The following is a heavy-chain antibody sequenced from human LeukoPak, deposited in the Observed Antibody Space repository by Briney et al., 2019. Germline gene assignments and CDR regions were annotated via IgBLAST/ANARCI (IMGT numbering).Heavy chain of an antibody. J-gene: IGHJ5*02. CDR1: GGSFSGYY. V-gene: IGHV4-59*01. D-gene: IGHD3-22*01. CDR3: ARGDYDSSGQNWFDP. Sequence: SETLSLTCAVYGGSFSGYYWSWIRQPPGKGLEWIGYIYYSGSTNYNPSLKSRVTISVDTSKNQFSLKLSSVTAADTAVYYCARGDYDSSGQNWFDPWGQGTLVTVSS. CDR2: IYYSGST.